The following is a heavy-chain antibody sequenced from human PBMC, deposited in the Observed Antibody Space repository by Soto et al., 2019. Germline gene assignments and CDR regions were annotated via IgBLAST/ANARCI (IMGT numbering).Heavy chain of an antibody. Sequence: GGSLRLSCAASGFTFSSYSMNWVRQAPGKGLEWVSSISSSSSYIYYADSVKGRFTISRDNAKNSLYLQMNSLRAEDTAVYYCARDSDAARHYYGMDVWGQGTTVTVSS. V-gene: IGHV3-21*01. CDR1: GFTFSSYS. CDR3: ARDSDAARHYYGMDV. CDR2: ISSSSSYI. D-gene: IGHD6-6*01. J-gene: IGHJ6*02.